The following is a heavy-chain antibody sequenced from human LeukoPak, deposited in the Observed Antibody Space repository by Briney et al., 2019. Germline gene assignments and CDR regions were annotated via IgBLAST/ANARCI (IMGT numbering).Heavy chain of an antibody. Sequence: GASVKVSCKASGYTFTSYYMHWVRQAPGQGLEWRGIINPSGGSTSYAQKFQGRVTMTRDTSTSTVYMELSSLRSEDTAVYYCARVGYSSGWYSNYYGMDVWGQGTTVTVSS. CDR2: INPSGGST. D-gene: IGHD6-19*01. V-gene: IGHV1-46*01. J-gene: IGHJ6*02. CDR1: GYTFTSYY. CDR3: ARVGYSSGWYSNYYGMDV.